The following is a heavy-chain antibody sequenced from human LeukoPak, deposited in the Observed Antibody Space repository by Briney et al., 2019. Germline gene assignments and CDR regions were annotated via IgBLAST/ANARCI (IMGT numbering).Heavy chain of an antibody. J-gene: IGHJ3*01. Sequence: SETLPLTCIVSGGSLSRYFWSWIRPPPGKGLEWIGYIYYSGSTYYNPSLKSRVTISIDASKSQFSLKLSSVTAANTGVYYCARLLYSSSYVLYMGGRETMVTVSS. CDR1: GGSLSRYF. V-gene: IGHV4-59*01. CDR2: IYYSGST. CDR3: ARLLYSSSYVLYM. D-gene: IGHD6-13*01.